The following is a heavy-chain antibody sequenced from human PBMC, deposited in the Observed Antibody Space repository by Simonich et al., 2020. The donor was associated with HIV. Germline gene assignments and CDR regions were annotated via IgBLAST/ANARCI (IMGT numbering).Heavy chain of an antibody. CDR3: ALGWGSGWYFDL. V-gene: IGHV3-7*01. CDR1: GFTFSNHW. D-gene: IGHD7-27*01. J-gene: IGHJ2*01. Sequence: EVQLVEAGGGLVQSGGSLRLSCAASGFTFSNHWMTWVRQVPGKGLEWVAYINQDGSEKNYVDAVKGRFTISRDNAKNSLSLLMNSLRDEDTALYYCALGWGSGWYFDLWGRATLVTVSS. CDR2: INQDGSEK.